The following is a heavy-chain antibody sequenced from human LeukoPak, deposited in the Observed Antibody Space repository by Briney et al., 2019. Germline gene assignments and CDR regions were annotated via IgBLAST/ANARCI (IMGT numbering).Heavy chain of an antibody. D-gene: IGHD5-24*01. CDR2: IIPIFGTA. V-gene: IGHV1-69*05. Sequence: SVKVSCKASGGTFSSYAISWVRQAPGQGLEWMGRIIPIFGTANYAQKFQGRVTITTDESTSTAYMELSSLRSEDTAVYYCARDVWEMATTPHFDYWGQGALVTVSS. CDR3: ARDVWEMATTPHFDY. CDR1: GGTFSSYA. J-gene: IGHJ4*02.